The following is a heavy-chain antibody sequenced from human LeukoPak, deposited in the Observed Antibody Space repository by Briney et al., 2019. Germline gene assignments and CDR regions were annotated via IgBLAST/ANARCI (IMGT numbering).Heavy chain of an antibody. CDR2: ISGSGGST. CDR1: GFTFSSYA. V-gene: IGHV3-23*01. CDR3: AKDQKGGSSWGKGDY. D-gene: IGHD6-13*01. Sequence: PGGSLRLSCAASGFTFSSYAMSWVRQAPGKGLEWVSAISGSGGSTYYADSVKGRFTISRDNSNNTLYLQMNSLRAEDTAVYYCAKDQKGGSSWGKGDYWGQGTLVTVSS. J-gene: IGHJ4*02.